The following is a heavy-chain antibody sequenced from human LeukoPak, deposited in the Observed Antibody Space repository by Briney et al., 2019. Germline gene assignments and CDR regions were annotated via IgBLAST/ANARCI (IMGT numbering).Heavy chain of an antibody. Sequence: PSETLSLTCTVSGGSISSGGYYWSWIRQHPGKGPEWIGYIYYSGSTYYNPSLKSRVTISVDTSKNQFSLKLSSVTAADTAVYYCARRIAAAGTARPFDYWGQGTLVTVSS. CDR3: ARRIAAAGTARPFDY. D-gene: IGHD6-13*01. CDR1: GGSISSGGYY. J-gene: IGHJ4*02. CDR2: IYYSGST. V-gene: IGHV4-31*03.